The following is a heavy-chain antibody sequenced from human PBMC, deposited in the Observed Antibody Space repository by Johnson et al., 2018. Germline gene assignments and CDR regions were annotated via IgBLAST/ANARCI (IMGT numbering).Heavy chain of an antibody. D-gene: IGHD6-19*01. V-gene: IGHV3-11*01. CDR3: AKNMFISCWSNAFDM. CDR1: GFTFSDYY. Sequence: QVQLQESGGGLVNPGGSLRLSCAASGFTFSDYYMNWIRRAPGKGLEWIAYISARGTAFYHAESVKGRFTISRDNAKNSRYLEMNSLRAEDSAVYYCAKNMFISCWSNAFDMWGQGTMVTVSS. CDR2: ISARGTAF. J-gene: IGHJ3*02.